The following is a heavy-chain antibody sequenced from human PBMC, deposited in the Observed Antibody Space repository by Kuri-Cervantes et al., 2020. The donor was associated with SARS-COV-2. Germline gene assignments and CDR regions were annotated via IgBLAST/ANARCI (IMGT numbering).Heavy chain of an antibody. V-gene: IGHV3-33*08. CDR3: ARGGDIVVAPAAIEFLRRFDP. CDR2: IWYDGSNK. Sequence: GESLKISCAASGFTFSSYGMHWIRQAPGKGLEWVAVIWYDGSNKYYADSVKGRFTISRDNSKNTLYLQMNSLRAEDAAVYYCARGGDIVVAPAAIEFLRRFDPWGQGTLVTVSS. D-gene: IGHD2-2*01. J-gene: IGHJ5*02. CDR1: GFTFSSYG.